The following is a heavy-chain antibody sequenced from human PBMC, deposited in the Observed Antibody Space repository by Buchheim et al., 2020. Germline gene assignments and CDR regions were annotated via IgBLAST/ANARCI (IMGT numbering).Heavy chain of an antibody. V-gene: IGHV3-7*01. Sequence: EVQLVESGGGLVQPGGSLRLSCAASGFTFSSYWMSWVRQAPGKGLEWVANIKQDGSEKYYVDSVKGRFAISRDNAKNSLYLQMNSLRAEDTAVYYCARDPRRVVAASNWFDPWGQGTL. J-gene: IGHJ5*02. CDR2: IKQDGSEK. D-gene: IGHD2-15*01. CDR1: GFTFSSYW. CDR3: ARDPRRVVAASNWFDP.